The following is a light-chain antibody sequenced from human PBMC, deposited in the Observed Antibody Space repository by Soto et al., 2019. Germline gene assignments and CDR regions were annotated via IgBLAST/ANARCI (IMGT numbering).Light chain of an antibody. J-gene: IGKJ3*01. CDR1: QSISSW. V-gene: IGKV1-5*03. Sequence: DIQMTQSPSTLSASVGDRVIIICRASQSISSWLAWYQQKPGKAPKLLIHKASSLQSGVPSRFSGSGSGTEFTLTISTLQPDDFAPYYGQQYKSYSLFTFGTGTKVDF. CDR3: QQYKSYSLFT. CDR2: KAS.